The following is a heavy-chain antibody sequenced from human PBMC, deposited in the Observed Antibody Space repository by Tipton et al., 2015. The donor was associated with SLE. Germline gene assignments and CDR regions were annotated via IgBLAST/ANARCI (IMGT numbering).Heavy chain of an antibody. D-gene: IGHD3-3*01. Sequence: TLSLTCTVSGGSISNYYWNWIRQPPGKGLEWIGYIYYSGSTNYNPSLKSRVTISVDTSKNQFSLKLSSVTAADTAVYYCARDFWSGYGSFDPWGQGTLVTVSP. CDR3: ARDFWSGYGSFDP. CDR1: GGSISNYY. CDR2: IYYSGST. V-gene: IGHV4-59*01. J-gene: IGHJ5*02.